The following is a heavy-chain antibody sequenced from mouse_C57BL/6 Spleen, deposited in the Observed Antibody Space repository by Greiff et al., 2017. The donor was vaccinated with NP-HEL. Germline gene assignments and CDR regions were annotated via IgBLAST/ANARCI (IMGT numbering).Heavy chain of an antibody. CDR3: ARGVYYGSSYRPAWFAY. Sequence: QVQLQQPGAELVKPGASVKMSCKASGYTFTSYWITWVKQRPGQGLEWIGDIYPGSGSTNYNEKFKSKATLTVDTSSSTAYMQLSSLTSEDSAVYYCARGVYYGSSYRPAWFAYWGQGTLVTVAA. V-gene: IGHV1-55*01. CDR2: IYPGSGST. J-gene: IGHJ3*01. CDR1: GYTFTSYW. D-gene: IGHD1-1*01.